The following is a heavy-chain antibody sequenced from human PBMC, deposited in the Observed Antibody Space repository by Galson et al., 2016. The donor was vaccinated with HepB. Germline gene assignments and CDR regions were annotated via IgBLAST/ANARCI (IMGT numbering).Heavy chain of an antibody. D-gene: IGHD3-16*01. CDR2: INPTDGGT. Sequence: SVKVSCKASGYIFTSYNMHWVRQAPGQGLEWIGVINPTDGGTTYARRFQGRVTMTRDTSTNTVYMELSSLGSEDTAVYYCARGGLHLGGYWGQGTLVTVSS. CDR3: ARGGLHLGGY. J-gene: IGHJ4*02. V-gene: IGHV1-46*01. CDR1: GYIFTSYN.